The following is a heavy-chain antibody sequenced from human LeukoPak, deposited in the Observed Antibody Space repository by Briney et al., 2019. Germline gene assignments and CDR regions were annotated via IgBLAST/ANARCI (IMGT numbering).Heavy chain of an antibody. CDR3: ASDIYGGPYYFDY. V-gene: IGHV1-69*06. J-gene: IGHJ4*02. CDR2: IIPIFGTA. D-gene: IGHD4-23*01. Sequence: ASVKVSCKASGGTFSSYAISWVRQAPGQGLEWMGGIIPIFGTANYAQKFQGRVTITADKSTSTAYMELSSLRSEDTAVYYCASDIYGGPYYFDYWGQGTLVTVSS. CDR1: GGTFSSYA.